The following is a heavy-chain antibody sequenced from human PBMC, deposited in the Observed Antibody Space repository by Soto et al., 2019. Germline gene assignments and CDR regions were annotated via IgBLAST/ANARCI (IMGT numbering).Heavy chain of an antibody. Sequence: NPSETLSLTCAVYGGSFSGHYWIWIRQPPGKGLEWMGEINHSGSTNYNPSLRSRVTISVDTPKNQFSLKLSSVTAADTAVYYCAGLAQYCSSTSCYGKFDPWGQGTLVTVS. D-gene: IGHD2-2*01. CDR1: GGSFSGHY. J-gene: IGHJ5*02. V-gene: IGHV4-34*01. CDR2: INHSGST. CDR3: AGLAQYCSSTSCYGKFDP.